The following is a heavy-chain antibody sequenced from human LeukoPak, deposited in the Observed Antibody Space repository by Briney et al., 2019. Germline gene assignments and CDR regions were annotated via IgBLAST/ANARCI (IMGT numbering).Heavy chain of an antibody. V-gene: IGHV3-30*02. CDR1: GFPFSDYV. J-gene: IGHJ4*02. D-gene: IGHD6-19*01. CDR2: IRYDGNNK. CDR3: AKDRWGAVASFDY. Sequence: GGSLTLSCAASGFPFSDYVMHWVRQAPGKGLEWVSVIRYDGNNKYYADSVKGRFTISRDNSKNTLYLQMNSLESEDTAVYYCAKDRWGAVASFDYWGQGTLVTVSS.